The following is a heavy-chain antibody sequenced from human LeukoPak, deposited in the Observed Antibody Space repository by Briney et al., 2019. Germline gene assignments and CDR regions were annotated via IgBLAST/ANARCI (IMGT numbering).Heavy chain of an antibody. Sequence: PSETLSLTCTVSGASISAFHWTWFRQPAGKTLEWIGLIYSSGSTLLNPSRKTRVAMSLDLTKNQLSLRLTSLTAADTAMYYYARKDGDYWGQGTLVTVSS. CDR1: GASISAFH. CDR2: IYSSGST. V-gene: IGHV4-4*07. CDR3: ARKDGDY. J-gene: IGHJ4*02.